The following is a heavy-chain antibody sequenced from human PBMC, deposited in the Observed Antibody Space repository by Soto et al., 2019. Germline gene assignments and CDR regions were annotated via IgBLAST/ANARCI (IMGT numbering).Heavy chain of an antibody. J-gene: IGHJ5*02. V-gene: IGHV1-46*01. CDR1: GYTFTSNW. CDR2: INPSGGSA. D-gene: IGHD6-13*01. Sequence: QVQLVQSGAEVKKPGASVKVSCKASGYTFTSNWIHWVRRAPGQGLEWMGIINPSGGSAYYAQKFQGGVMLTRDTSTSTVYMEVTSLTSEDTAVYYCARDHSISSSGAWWLDPWGQGTLVTVSS. CDR3: ARDHSISSSGAWWLDP.